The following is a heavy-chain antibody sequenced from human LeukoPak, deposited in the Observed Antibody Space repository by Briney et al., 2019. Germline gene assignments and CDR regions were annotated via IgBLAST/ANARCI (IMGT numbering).Heavy chain of an antibody. CDR3: ATVRQWRSNDAFDI. CDR2: FDPEDGET. D-gene: IGHD6-19*01. Sequence: ASVKVSCKASGYTFTGYYMHWVRQAPGKGLEWMGGFDPEDGETIYAQKFQGRVTMTEDTSTDTAYMELSSLRSEDTAVYYCATVRQWRSNDAFDIWGQGTMVTVSS. CDR1: GYTFTGYY. V-gene: IGHV1-24*01. J-gene: IGHJ3*02.